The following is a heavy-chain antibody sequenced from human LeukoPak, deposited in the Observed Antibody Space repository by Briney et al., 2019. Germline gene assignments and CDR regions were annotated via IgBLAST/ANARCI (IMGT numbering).Heavy chain of an antibody. CDR1: GYTFSSYA. D-gene: IGHD2-15*01. CDR3: ARGTGCTGGSCSYYGMDV. CDR2: INAGNGDT. J-gene: IGHJ6*02. Sequence: ASVKVSCKGSGYTFSSYAIHWVRQAPGQRLEWMGWINAGNGDTKYSQKFQGRVTITRDTSATTAYMELSSLRSEDTAVYYCARGTGCTGGSCSYYGMDVWGQGTTVTVSS. V-gene: IGHV1-3*01.